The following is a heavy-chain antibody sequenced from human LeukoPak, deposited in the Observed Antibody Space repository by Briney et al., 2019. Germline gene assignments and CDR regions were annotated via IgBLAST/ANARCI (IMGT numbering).Heavy chain of an antibody. CDR3: ARRGVEMSAVRPDNWLDP. J-gene: IGHJ5*02. CDR2: TYYRSDWYF. Sequence: SQTLSLTCAISGDSVSGNNVAWNWIRQSPSRGLEWLVRTYYRSDWYFDYAVTLKGRITINPDTSKNQFSLRLTSVTAADTAVYYCARRGVEMSAVRPDNWLDPWGQGTLVTVSS. D-gene: IGHD3-10*01. V-gene: IGHV6-1*01. CDR1: GDSVSGNNVA.